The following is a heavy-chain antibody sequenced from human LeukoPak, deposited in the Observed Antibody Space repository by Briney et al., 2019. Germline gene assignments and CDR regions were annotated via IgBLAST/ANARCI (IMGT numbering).Heavy chain of an antibody. V-gene: IGHV3-30*02. CDR2: IRYDGSNK. CDR3: ASRIVALTNGFDP. J-gene: IGHJ5*02. Sequence: GGSLRLSCAASGFTFSSYGMHWVRQAPGKGLEWVAFIRYDGSNKYYADSVKGRFTISRDNSKNTLYLQMNSLRAEDTAIYYCASRIVALTNGFDPWGQGTLVTVSS. CDR1: GFTFSSYG. D-gene: IGHD6-13*01.